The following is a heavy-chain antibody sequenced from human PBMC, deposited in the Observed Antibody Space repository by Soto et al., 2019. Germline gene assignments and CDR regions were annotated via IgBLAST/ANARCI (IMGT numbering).Heavy chain of an antibody. CDR2: IFFGASKI. Sequence: PGESLKISCKGSAYSFNTYLIAWVRQTPGKGLEWMGSIFFGASKIRYSPSFEGQVTISADKSINTAYLHWSSLKASDSAIYYCATWRGSSWFDYWGQGSLVTVSS. CDR1: AYSFNTYL. V-gene: IGHV5-51*01. J-gene: IGHJ4*02. D-gene: IGHD6-13*01. CDR3: ATWRGSSWFDY.